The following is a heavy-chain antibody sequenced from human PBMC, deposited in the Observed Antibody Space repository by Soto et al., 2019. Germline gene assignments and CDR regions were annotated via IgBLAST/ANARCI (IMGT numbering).Heavy chain of an antibody. CDR1: GNTCTGFY. Sequence: RASVMVSFMASGNTCTGFYMHHVRLAPGQWREWMGWINPNSGGTNYAQKFQGWVTMTRDTSISTAYMELSRLRSDDTAVYYCARDRQDFLSAYDPNWYYYHGMDVWGQGTTVTVS. CDR3: ARDRQDFLSAYDPNWYYYHGMDV. CDR2: INPNSGGT. D-gene: IGHD3-3*01. V-gene: IGHV1-2*04. J-gene: IGHJ6*02.